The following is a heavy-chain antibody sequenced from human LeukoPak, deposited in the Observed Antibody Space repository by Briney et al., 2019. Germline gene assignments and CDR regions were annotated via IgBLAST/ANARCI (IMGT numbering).Heavy chain of an antibody. V-gene: IGHV4-34*01. CDR2: INHSGST. D-gene: IGHD4-4*01. CDR1: GGSFSGYY. Sequence: SETLSLTCAVYGGSFSGYYWSWIRQPPGKGLEWIGEINHSGSTNYNPSLKSRVTISVDTSKNQFSLKLSSVTAADTPVYYYARPTTVTTVGAFDIWGQGTMVTVSS. CDR3: ARPTTVTTVGAFDI. J-gene: IGHJ3*02.